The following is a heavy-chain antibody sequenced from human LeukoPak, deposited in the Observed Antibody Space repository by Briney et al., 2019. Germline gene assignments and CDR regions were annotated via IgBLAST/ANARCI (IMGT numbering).Heavy chain of an antibody. V-gene: IGHV3-23*01. CDR1: GFTFSSYA. CDR3: AKDSPGYYDFWSGYYTGDWFDP. J-gene: IGHJ5*02. CDR2: ISGSGGST. Sequence: GGSLRLSCAASGFTFSSYAMSWVRQAPGKGLEWVSAISGSGGSTYYADSVKGRFTISRVNSKNTLYLQMNSLRAEDTAVYYCAKDSPGYYDFWSGYYTGDWFDPWGQGTLVTVSS. D-gene: IGHD3-3*01.